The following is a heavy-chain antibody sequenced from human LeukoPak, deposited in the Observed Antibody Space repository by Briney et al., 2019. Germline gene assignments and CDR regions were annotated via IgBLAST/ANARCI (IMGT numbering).Heavy chain of an antibody. CDR1: GFTFSAYA. Sequence: GGSLRLSCITSGFTFSAYAMTWVRQAPGQGLEWISSIDGSGDKTYYGDSVKGRFTISRDNSKNTLYLQMNSLRAEDTAVYYCAKTYSSGWFYYYYGMDVWGQGTTVTVSS. CDR2: IDGSGDKT. V-gene: IGHV3-23*01. J-gene: IGHJ6*02. CDR3: AKTYSSGWFYYYYGMDV. D-gene: IGHD6-19*01.